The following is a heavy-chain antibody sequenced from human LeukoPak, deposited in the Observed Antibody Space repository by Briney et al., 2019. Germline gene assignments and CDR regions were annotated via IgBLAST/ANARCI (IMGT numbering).Heavy chain of an antibody. Sequence: GGSLRLSCAASGFTFSSYSMNWVRQAPGKGLERVSSISSSSSYIYYADSVKGRFTISRDNAKNSLYLQMNSLRAEDTAVYYCATEADDIVATTGGIDYWGQGTLVTVSS. CDR3: ATEADDIVATTGGIDY. V-gene: IGHV3-21*01. CDR1: GFTFSSYS. J-gene: IGHJ4*02. D-gene: IGHD5-12*01. CDR2: ISSSSSYI.